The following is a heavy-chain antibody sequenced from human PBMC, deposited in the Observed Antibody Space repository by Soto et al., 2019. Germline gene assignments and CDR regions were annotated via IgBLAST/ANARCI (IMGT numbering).Heavy chain of an antibody. CDR1: GFTFSSYA. V-gene: IGHV3-23*01. D-gene: IGHD3-10*01. J-gene: IGHJ4*02. CDR2: ISGSGGST. CDR3: AKGRITMVRGVISQFDY. Sequence: GGSLRLSCAASGFTFSSYAMSWVRQAPGKGLEWVSAISGSGGSTYYADSVKGRFTISRDNSKNTLYLQMNSLRAEDTAVYYCAKGRITMVRGVISQFDYWGQGTLVTVSS.